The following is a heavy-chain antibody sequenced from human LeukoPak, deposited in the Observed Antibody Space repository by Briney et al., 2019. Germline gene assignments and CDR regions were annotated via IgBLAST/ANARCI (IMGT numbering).Heavy chain of an antibody. V-gene: IGHV4-39*01. CDR2: IYYSGST. D-gene: IGHD3-3*01. CDR3: ARVPPDDFWSGYPFDY. CDR1: GGSISSSSYY. Sequence: SETLSLTCTVSGGSISSSSYYWGWIRQPPGKGLEWIGSIYYSGSTYYNPSLKSRVTISVDTSKNQFSLKLSSVTAADTAVYYCARVPPDDFWSGYPFDYWGQGTLVTVYS. J-gene: IGHJ4*02.